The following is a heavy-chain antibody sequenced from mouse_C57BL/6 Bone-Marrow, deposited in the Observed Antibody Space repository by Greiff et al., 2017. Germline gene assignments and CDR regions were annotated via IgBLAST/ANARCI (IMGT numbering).Heavy chain of an antibody. V-gene: IGHV1-81*01. J-gene: IGHJ2*01. CDR1: GYTFTSYG. CDR2: IYPRSGNT. D-gene: IGHD1-1*01. CDR3: ARWYYYGSSLDY. Sequence: LVESGAELARPGASVKLSCKASGYTFTSYGISWVKQRTGQGLEWIGEIYPRSGNTYYNEKFKGKATLTADKSSSTAYMELRSLTSEDSAVYFCARWYYYGSSLDYWGQGTTLTVSS.